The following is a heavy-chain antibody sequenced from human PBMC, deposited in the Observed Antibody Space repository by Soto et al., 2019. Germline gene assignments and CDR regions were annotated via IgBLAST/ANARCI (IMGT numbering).Heavy chain of an antibody. CDR3: ARWLWGAGEQLERDYYGMDV. CDR1: GGTFSSYA. J-gene: IGHJ6*02. CDR2: IIPIFGTA. V-gene: IGHV1-69*12. Sequence: QVQLVQSGAEVKKPGSSVKVSCKASGGTFSSYAISWVRQAPGQGLEWMGGIIPIFGTANYAQKFQGRVTIPADESTSTAYMELSSLRSEDTAVYYCARWLWGAGEQLERDYYGMDVWGQGTTVTVSS. D-gene: IGHD6-13*01.